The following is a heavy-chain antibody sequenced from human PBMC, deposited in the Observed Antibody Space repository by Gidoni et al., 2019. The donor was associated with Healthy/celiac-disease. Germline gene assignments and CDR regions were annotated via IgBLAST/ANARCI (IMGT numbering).Heavy chain of an antibody. V-gene: IGHV4-34*01. CDR2: INHSGSA. D-gene: IGHD2-2*01. Sequence: QVQLQQWGAGLLKPSETLSLTCAVYGGSFSGYYWSGIRQPPGKGLEWIGEINHSGSANYNPSLKSRVTISVDTSKNQFSLKLSSVTAADTAVYYCARVPAASVGAFDIWGQGTMVTVSS. J-gene: IGHJ3*02. CDR1: GGSFSGYY. CDR3: ARVPAASVGAFDI.